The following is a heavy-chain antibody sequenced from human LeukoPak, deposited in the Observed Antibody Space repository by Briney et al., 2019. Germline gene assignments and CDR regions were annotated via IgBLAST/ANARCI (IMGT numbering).Heavy chain of an antibody. CDR2: ISSSSSTI. CDR1: GFTFSSYS. J-gene: IGHJ6*02. V-gene: IGHV3-48*02. Sequence: GGSLRLPCAASGFTFSSYSMNWVRQAPGKGLEWVSYISSSSSTIYYADSVKGRFTISRDNAKNSLYLQMNSLRDEDTAVYYCARRSQMTGYYNYYYYGMDVWGQGTTVTVSS. CDR3: ARRSQMTGYYNYYYYGMDV. D-gene: IGHD3-9*01.